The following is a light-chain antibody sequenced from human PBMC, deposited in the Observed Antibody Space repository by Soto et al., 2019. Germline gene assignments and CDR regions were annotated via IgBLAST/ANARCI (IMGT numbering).Light chain of an antibody. V-gene: IGLV1-40*01. CDR2: GNN. CDR1: SANIGAAYN. J-gene: IGLJ1*01. Sequence: QSALTQPPSVSGAPGQRVTIACTGSSANIGAAYNVDWYQQLPGTAPKLLIYGNNNRPSGVPARFSGSKSGTSASLAIAGLQAEEEGDYYCQSYDSSLSGYVFGTGTRFTVL. CDR3: QSYDSSLSGYV.